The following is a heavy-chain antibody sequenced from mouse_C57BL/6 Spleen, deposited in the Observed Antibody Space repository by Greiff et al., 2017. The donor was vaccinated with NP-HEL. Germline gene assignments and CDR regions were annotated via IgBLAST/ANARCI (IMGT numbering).Heavy chain of an antibody. Sequence: EVKVVESGGGLVKPGGSLKLSCAASGFTFSSYAMSWVRQTPEKRLEWVATISDGGSYTYYPDNVKGRFTISRDNAKNNLYLQMSHLKAEETAIYYCARHSNYVGWFAYWGQGTLVTVSA. CDR1: GFTFSSYA. V-gene: IGHV5-4*03. CDR3: ARHSNYVGWFAY. J-gene: IGHJ3*01. CDR2: ISDGGSYT. D-gene: IGHD2-5*01.